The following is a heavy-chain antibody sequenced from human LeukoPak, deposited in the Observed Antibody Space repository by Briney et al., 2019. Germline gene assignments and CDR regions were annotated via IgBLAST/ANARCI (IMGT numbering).Heavy chain of an antibody. CDR1: GGSISSSSYY. J-gene: IGHJ6*02. V-gene: IGHV4-39*01. CDR3: ARLFVDPSGKYFYGMDV. Sequence: SETLSLTCTVSGGSISSSSYYWGWIRQPPGKGPEWIGSIYYSGSTYYNPSLKSRVTISVDTSKNQFSLKLSSVTAADTAVYYCARLFVDPSGKYFYGMDVWGQGTTVTVSS. CDR2: IYYSGST. D-gene: IGHD5-12*01.